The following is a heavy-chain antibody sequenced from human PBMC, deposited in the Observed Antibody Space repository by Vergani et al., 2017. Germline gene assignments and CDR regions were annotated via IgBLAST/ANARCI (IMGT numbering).Heavy chain of an antibody. D-gene: IGHD4-23*01. V-gene: IGHV1-2*02. CDR2: INPNSGGT. Sequence: QVQLVQSGAEVKKPGASVKVSCKASGYTFTGYYMHWVRQAPGQGLEWMGWINPNSGGTNYAQKFQGRVTMTRDPSISTAYMELSRLRADDTAVYYCARVHDYGGNSLGYWGQGTLVTVSS. J-gene: IGHJ4*02. CDR1: GYTFTGYY. CDR3: ARVHDYGGNSLGY.